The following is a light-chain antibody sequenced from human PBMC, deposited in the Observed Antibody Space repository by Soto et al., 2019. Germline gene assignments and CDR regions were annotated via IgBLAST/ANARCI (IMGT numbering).Light chain of an antibody. V-gene: IGKV3-11*01. CDR1: QSVSSY. Sequence: EIMLTQSPATLSLSPGERATLSCRASQSVSSYLAWYQQKPGQAPRLLIYDASNRATGIPARFSGSGSGTDFTLTISSLEPEDFAVYYCQKRSNWPPYTFGQGTKLEIK. CDR3: QKRSNWPPYT. J-gene: IGKJ2*01. CDR2: DAS.